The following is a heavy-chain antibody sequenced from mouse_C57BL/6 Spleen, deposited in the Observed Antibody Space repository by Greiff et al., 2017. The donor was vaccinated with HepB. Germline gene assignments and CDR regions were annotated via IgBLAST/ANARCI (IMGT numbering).Heavy chain of an antibody. V-gene: IGHV5-4*03. J-gene: IGHJ1*03. Sequence: EVKLMESGGGLVKPGGSLKLSCAASGFTFSSYAMSWVRQTPEKRLEWVATISDGGSYTYYPDNVKGRFTISRDNAKNNLYLQMNHLKSEDTAMYYCARAYYYGSSLWYFDVWGTGTTVTVSS. D-gene: IGHD1-1*01. CDR1: GFTFSSYA. CDR3: ARAYYYGSSLWYFDV. CDR2: ISDGGSYT.